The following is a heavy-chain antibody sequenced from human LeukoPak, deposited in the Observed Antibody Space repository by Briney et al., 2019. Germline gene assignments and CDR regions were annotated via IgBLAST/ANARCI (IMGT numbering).Heavy chain of an antibody. CDR3: TSDDIVVIPAATARGYSYGYVVY. D-gene: IGHD2-2*01. J-gene: IGHJ4*02. V-gene: IGHV3-73*01. CDR2: IRSKANSYAT. CDR1: GFTFSGSA. Sequence: GGSLRLSCAASGFTFSGSAMHWVRQASGKGLEWVGRIRSKANSYATAYAASVKGRFTISRDDSKNTAYLQMNSLKTEDTAVYYCTSDDIVVIPAATARGYSYGYVVYWGRGTLVTVSS.